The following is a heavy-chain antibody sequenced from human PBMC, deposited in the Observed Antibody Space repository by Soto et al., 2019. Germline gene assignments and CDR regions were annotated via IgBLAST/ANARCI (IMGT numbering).Heavy chain of an antibody. CDR3: AKGVIAGVVITPFDY. Sequence: GGSLRLSCAASGFTFSSYGMHWVRQAPGKGLEWVAVISYDGSNKYYADSVKGRFTISRDNSKNTLYLQMNSLRAEDTAVYYCAKGVIAGVVITPFDYWGQGTLVTVSS. J-gene: IGHJ4*02. CDR2: ISYDGSNK. D-gene: IGHD3-3*01. CDR1: GFTFSSYG. V-gene: IGHV3-30*18.